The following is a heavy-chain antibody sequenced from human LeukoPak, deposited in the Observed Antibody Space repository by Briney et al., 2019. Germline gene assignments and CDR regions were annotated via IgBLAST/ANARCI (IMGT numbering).Heavy chain of an antibody. Sequence: GGSLRLSCAASGFTFSSYSMNWVRQAPGKGLEWVSYISSSSSTIYYADSVKGRFTVSRDNAKNSLYLQMNSLRAEDTAVYYCARGGYSGSYYADYWGQGTLVTVSS. CDR2: ISSSSSTI. D-gene: IGHD1-26*01. J-gene: IGHJ4*02. V-gene: IGHV3-48*04. CDR3: ARGGYSGSYYADY. CDR1: GFTFSSYS.